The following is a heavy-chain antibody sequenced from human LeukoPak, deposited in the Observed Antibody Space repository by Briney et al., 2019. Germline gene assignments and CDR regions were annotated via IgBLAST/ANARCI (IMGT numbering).Heavy chain of an antibody. CDR3: ARANFWSGYYYYTDV. Sequence: SETLSLTCTVSGGSISSSSYYWGWIRQPPGKGLEWIGSVYYSGSTYYNPSLKSRVTISVDMSKNQFSLKLSSVTAADTAVYYCARANFWSGYYYYTDVWGKGTTVTVSS. J-gene: IGHJ6*03. V-gene: IGHV4-39*07. D-gene: IGHD3-3*01. CDR2: VYYSGST. CDR1: GGSISSSSYY.